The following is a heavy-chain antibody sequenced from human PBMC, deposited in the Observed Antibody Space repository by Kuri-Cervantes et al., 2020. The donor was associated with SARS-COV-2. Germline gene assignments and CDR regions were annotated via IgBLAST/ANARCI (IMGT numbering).Heavy chain of an antibody. D-gene: IGHD1-20*01. Sequence: GGSLRLSCAASGFTFSSYSMNWVRQAPGKGLEWVGRIKSKTDGGTTDYAAPVKGRFTISRDDSKNTLYLQMNSLKTEDTAVYYCTTSITGTPFDYWGQGTLVTVSS. CDR3: TTSITGTPFDY. J-gene: IGHJ4*02. V-gene: IGHV3-15*01. CDR2: IKSKTDGGTT. CDR1: GFTFSSYS.